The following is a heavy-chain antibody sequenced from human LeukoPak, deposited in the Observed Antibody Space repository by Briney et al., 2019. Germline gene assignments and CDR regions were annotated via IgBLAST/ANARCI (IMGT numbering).Heavy chain of an antibody. J-gene: IGHJ4*02. CDR3: ARDGELPYFDY. CDR2: IYSSGSA. V-gene: IGHV4-4*07. Sequence: SETLSLTCSVSGGSISSYYWNWIRQPAGKGLEWIGRIYSSGSANYNASLKSRVTMSIDTSKSQFSLKMNSVAAADTAVYYCARDGELPYFDYWGQGTLVTVSS. CDR1: GGSISSYY. D-gene: IGHD3-10*01.